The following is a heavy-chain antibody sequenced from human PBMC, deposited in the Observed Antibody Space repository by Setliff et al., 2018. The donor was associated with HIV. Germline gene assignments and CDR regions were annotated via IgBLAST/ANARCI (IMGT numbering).Heavy chain of an antibody. CDR2: INAGNGNT. CDR3: ASEPIAVAGTGRAPVLLY. J-gene: IGHJ4*02. CDR1: GYTFTSYA. D-gene: IGHD6-19*01. V-gene: IGHV1-3*01. Sequence: VASVKVSCKASGYTFTSYAMHWVRQAPGQRLEWMGWINAGNGNTKYSQKFQGRVTITRDTSASTAYMELSSLRSEDTAVYYCASEPIAVAGTGRAPVLLYWGQGTLVTVSS.